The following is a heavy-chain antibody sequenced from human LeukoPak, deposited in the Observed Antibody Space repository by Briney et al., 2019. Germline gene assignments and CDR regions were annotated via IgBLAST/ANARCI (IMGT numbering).Heavy chain of an antibody. Sequence: GGSLRLSCAASGLTVSGKYMTWVRQAPGKGLEWVSVIYSGGSTFYAGSLEGRFTISRDNSKNTLYLQMNSLRAEDTAVYYCAATTLITMVRGVITNGYMDVWGKGTTVTVSS. J-gene: IGHJ6*03. CDR3: AATTLITMVRGVITNGYMDV. V-gene: IGHV3-66*02. CDR1: GLTVSGKY. CDR2: IYSGGST. D-gene: IGHD3-10*01.